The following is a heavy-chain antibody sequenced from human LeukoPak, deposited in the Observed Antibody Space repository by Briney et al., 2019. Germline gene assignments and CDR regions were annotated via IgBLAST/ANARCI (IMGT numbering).Heavy chain of an antibody. Sequence: PGGSLRLSCAASGFTVSSNFMSWVRQAPGKGLEWVSVIFIDGNTNYADSVKGRFTISRDNSKNTVYLQMNSLRAEDTAVYYCASARGSNYGSLGDWGQGTLVTVSS. CDR3: ASARGSNYGSLGD. CDR1: GFTVSSNF. J-gene: IGHJ4*02. D-gene: IGHD5-18*01. V-gene: IGHV3-66*01. CDR2: IFIDGNT.